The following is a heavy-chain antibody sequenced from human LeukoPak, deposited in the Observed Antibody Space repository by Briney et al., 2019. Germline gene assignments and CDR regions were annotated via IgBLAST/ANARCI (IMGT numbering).Heavy chain of an antibody. Sequence: GGSLRLSCAAAGFTVSSNYMSWVRQAPGKGLEWVSVIYSGGSTYYADSVKGRFTISRDNSKNTLYLQMNSLRAEDTAVYYCARVRYYYDSSGYYPIYFDYWGQGTLVPSPQ. V-gene: IGHV3-53*01. CDR1: GFTVSSNY. J-gene: IGHJ4*02. CDR2: IYSGGST. D-gene: IGHD3-22*01. CDR3: ARVRYYYDSSGYYPIYFDY.